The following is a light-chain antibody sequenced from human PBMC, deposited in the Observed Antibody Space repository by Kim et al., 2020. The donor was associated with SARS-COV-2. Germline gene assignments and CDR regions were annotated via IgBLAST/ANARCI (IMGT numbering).Light chain of an antibody. CDR1: QSVGNN. CDR3: QQYDNWPGT. CDR2: GAD. J-gene: IGKJ1*01. V-gene: IGKV3-15*01. Sequence: ASPGESATLACRASQSVGNNLAWYQQKPGQGPRLLIHGADTRATGVPARFSGSGSGTEFTLTISSLQSEDFAVYHCQQYDNWPGTFGQGTKVDIK.